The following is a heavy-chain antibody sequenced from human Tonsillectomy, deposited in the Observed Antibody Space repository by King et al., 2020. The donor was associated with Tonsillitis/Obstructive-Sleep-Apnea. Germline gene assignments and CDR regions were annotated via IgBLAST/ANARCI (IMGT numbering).Heavy chain of an antibody. J-gene: IGHJ5*02. CDR1: GGSISSSNW. D-gene: IGHD2-15*01. CDR2: IYHSGST. Sequence: VQLQESGPGLVKPSGTLSLTCAVSGGSISSSNWWSWVRQPPGKGLEWIGEIYHSGSTNYNPSVKSRVTISVDKSKNQFSLKLSSVTAADTAVYYCARGVGLGYCSGGSCYGVDWFDPWGQGTLVTVSS. CDR3: ARGVGLGYCSGGSCYGVDWFDP. V-gene: IGHV4-4*02.